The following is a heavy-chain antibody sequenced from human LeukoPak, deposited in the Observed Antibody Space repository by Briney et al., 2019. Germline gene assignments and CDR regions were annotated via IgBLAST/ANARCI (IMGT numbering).Heavy chain of an antibody. Sequence: SVKVSCRASGGTFSSYAISWVRQAPGQGLEWMGGIIPIFGTANYAQKFQGGVTITADESTSTAYMELSSLRSEDTAVYYCARKDGDFWSGYPPGAYGMDVWGQGTTVTVSS. J-gene: IGHJ6*02. D-gene: IGHD3-3*01. V-gene: IGHV1-69*13. CDR1: GGTFSSYA. CDR3: ARKDGDFWSGYPPGAYGMDV. CDR2: IIPIFGTA.